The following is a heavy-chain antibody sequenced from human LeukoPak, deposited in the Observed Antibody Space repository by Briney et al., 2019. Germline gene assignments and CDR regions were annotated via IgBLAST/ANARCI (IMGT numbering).Heavy chain of an antibody. Sequence: GGSLRLSCAASGFTFSSYSMNWVRQAPGKGLEWVSYISSSSSTIYYADSVKGRFTISRDNAKNSLYLQMNSLRAEDTAVYYCARRTNYYGSGSYYWKPFDYWGQGTLVTVSS. CDR2: ISSSSSTI. D-gene: IGHD3-10*01. V-gene: IGHV3-48*01. CDR3: ARRTNYYGSGSYYWKPFDY. CDR1: GFTFSSYS. J-gene: IGHJ4*02.